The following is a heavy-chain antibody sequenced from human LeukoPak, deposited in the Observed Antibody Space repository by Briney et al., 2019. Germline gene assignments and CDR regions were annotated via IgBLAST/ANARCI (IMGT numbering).Heavy chain of an antibody. Sequence: GRSLRLSCAASGFTFSSYAMHWVRQAPGKGLEWVAVISYDGSNKYYADPVKGRFTISRDNSKNTLYLQMNSLRAEDTAVYYCAREGGTGFDYWGQGTLVTVSS. CDR1: GFTFSSYA. CDR2: ISYDGSNK. D-gene: IGHD1-1*01. CDR3: AREGGTGFDY. V-gene: IGHV3-30*04. J-gene: IGHJ4*02.